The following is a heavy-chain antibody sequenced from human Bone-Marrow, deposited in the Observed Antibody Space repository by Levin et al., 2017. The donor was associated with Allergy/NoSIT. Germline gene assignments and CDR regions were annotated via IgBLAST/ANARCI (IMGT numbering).Heavy chain of an antibody. Sequence: PGESLKISCAASGFAFNTFAMNWVRQAPGQGLEWVSSVSDGGDYTFYTDSVKGRFIISRDNSKNTIYLQMNSLRAEDTALYFCAKDDGAAYDSFDCWGQGTLVTVSA. D-gene: IGHD5-12*01. V-gene: IGHV3-23*01. J-gene: IGHJ4*02. CDR1: GFAFNTFA. CDR2: VSDGGDYT. CDR3: AKDDGAAYDSFDC.